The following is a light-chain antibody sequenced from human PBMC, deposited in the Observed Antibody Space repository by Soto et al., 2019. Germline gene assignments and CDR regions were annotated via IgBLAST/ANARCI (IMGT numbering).Light chain of an antibody. Sequence: EIVLIQSPATLSLSPGERATLSCRASQSVGSYLAWYQHKPGQTPRLLIYDTSARATGVPTRFSGSRSGAEFTLTINSLQSEDFAVYYCQPYNNWPLTFGGGTKVDIK. CDR2: DTS. J-gene: IGKJ4*01. CDR3: QPYNNWPLT. V-gene: IGKV3-15*01. CDR1: QSVGSY.